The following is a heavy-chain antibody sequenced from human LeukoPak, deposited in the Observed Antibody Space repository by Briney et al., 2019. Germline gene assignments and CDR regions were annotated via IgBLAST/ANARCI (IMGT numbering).Heavy chain of an antibody. CDR3: ARGEPRIARPGAPPFDL. J-gene: IGHJ2*01. V-gene: IGHV4-59*01. Sequence: PSETLSLTCTVSGGSISSYYWQWIRQPPGNRLEWVGSVYYSGSTDYNPSLKSRVTISVDTSKNQFSLKLTSVTAADTAVYYCARGEPRIARPGAPPFDLWGRGTLVSDSS. CDR2: VYYSGST. CDR1: GGSISSYY. D-gene: IGHD6-13*01.